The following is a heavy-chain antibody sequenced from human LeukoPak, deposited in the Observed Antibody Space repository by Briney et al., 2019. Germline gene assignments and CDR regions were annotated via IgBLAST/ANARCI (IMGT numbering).Heavy chain of an antibody. CDR3: ARDVGSGYSDY. J-gene: IGHJ4*02. CDR1: GGSISSGGYY. D-gene: IGHD3-22*01. CDR2: IHYSGDT. V-gene: IGHV4-31*03. Sequence: SETLSLTCTVSGGSISSGGYYWSWIRQHPGKGLEWIGYIHYSGDTYYSPSLKSRLTISVDTSKNQFSLRLRSVTAADTAVYYCARDVGSGYSDYWGQGTLVTVSS.